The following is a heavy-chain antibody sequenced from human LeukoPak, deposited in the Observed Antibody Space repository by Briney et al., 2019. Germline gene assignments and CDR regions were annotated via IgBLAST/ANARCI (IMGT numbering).Heavy chain of an antibody. CDR3: VTMRGSYSFDY. CDR1: GFTFSSYW. D-gene: IGHD1-26*01. Sequence: GGSLRLSCAASGFTFSSYWMSWVRQAPGKGLEWVANIKQDGSEKYCVDSVKGRFTISRDNAKNSLYLQMNSLRAEDTAVYYCVTMRGSYSFDYWGQGTLVTVSS. J-gene: IGHJ4*02. V-gene: IGHV3-7*01. CDR2: IKQDGSEK.